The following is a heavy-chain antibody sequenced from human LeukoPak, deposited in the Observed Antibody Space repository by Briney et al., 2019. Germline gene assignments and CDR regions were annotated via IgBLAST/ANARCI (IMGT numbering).Heavy chain of an antibody. CDR1: GLSVSDAW. Sequence: GGSLRLSCAASGLSVSDAWMSWVRQAPGKGLEWVGRIKSKTAGGTTDYVASVKGGFTISRDDSKNTLYLQMNSLSTEDTAVYYCTGPPDWGQGTLVTVSS. CDR2: IKSKTAGGTT. V-gene: IGHV3-15*01. CDR3: TGPPD. J-gene: IGHJ4*02.